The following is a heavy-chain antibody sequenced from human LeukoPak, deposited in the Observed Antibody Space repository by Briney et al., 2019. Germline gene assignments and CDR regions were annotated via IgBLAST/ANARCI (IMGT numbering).Heavy chain of an antibody. D-gene: IGHD5-18*01. J-gene: IGHJ4*02. Sequence: ASVKVSCKASGYTFTSYDINWVRQATGQGLEWMGWMNPNSGNTGYAQKFQGRVTMTRDMSTSTVYMELSSLRSEDTAVYYCARERDTAMGGWGQGTLVTVSS. V-gene: IGHV1-8*02. CDR1: GYTFTSYD. CDR2: MNPNSGNT. CDR3: ARERDTAMGG.